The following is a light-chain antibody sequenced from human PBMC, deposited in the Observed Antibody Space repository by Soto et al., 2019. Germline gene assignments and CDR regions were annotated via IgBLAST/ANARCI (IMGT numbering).Light chain of an antibody. V-gene: IGKV1-39*01. CDR2: AAS. J-gene: IGKJ5*01. Sequence: DVQMSQSPSSLSASVGYRFTITCGASESIRRHLNWYQQKAGRAPDLLIYAASTLQNGVPSRFTGSGSGTEFTLTITGLPLEDFATYYCQQDYSTLVTFGQGTRLEIK. CDR1: ESIRRH. CDR3: QQDYSTLVT.